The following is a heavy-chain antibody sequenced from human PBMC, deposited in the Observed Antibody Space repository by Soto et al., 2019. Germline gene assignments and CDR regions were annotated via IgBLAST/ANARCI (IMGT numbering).Heavy chain of an antibody. CDR2: IWYDGSNK. V-gene: IGHV3-33*01. D-gene: IGHD3-3*01. J-gene: IGHJ4*02. CDR1: GFTFSSYG. CDR3: ARAHTIFGVVIFDY. Sequence: PGGSLRLSCAASGFTFSSYGMHWVRQAPGKGLEWVAVIWYDGSNKYYADSVKGRFTISRDNSKNTLYLQMKSLRAEDTAVYYCARAHTIFGVVIFDYWGQGPMVTVPS.